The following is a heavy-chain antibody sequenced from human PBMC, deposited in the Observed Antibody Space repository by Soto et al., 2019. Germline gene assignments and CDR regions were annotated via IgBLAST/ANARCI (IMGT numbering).Heavy chain of an antibody. V-gene: IGHV3-30-3*01. CDR2: ISYDGSNK. CDR1: GFTFSSYA. D-gene: IGHD3-10*01. J-gene: IGHJ6*02. Sequence: TGGSLRLSCAASGFTFSSYAMHWVRQAPGKGLEWVAVISYDGSNKYYADSVKGRFTISRDNSKNTLYLQMNSLRAEDTAVYYCARDTYGSGSYEYYYYGMDVWGQGTTVTVSS. CDR3: ARDTYGSGSYEYYYYGMDV.